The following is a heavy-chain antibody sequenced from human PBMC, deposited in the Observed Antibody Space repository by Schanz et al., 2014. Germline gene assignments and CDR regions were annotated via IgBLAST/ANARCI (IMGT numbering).Heavy chain of an antibody. CDR3: ASLYDREYFDY. Sequence: QVQLVESGGGVVQPGRSLRLSCAGSGFSFSDYGMHWVRQAPGRGLEWVAVIYGGGITYYADSVKGRFTISRDSSRNTLYLQMNSLRAEDTAVYYCASLYDREYFDYWGQGTLVTVSS. D-gene: IGHD2-8*01. J-gene: IGHJ4*02. V-gene: IGHV3-NL1*01. CDR1: GFSFSDYG. CDR2: IYGGGIT.